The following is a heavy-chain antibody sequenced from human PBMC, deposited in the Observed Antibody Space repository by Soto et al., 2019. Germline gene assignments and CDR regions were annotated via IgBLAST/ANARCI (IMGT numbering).Heavy chain of an antibody. CDR3: GGCMVVVGGWAYNWFDP. CDR2: LIVFFGTT. J-gene: IGHJ5*02. CDR1: GGTFSSYT. V-gene: IGHV1-69*01. D-gene: IGHD2-21*01. Sequence: QVQLVQSGAEVKKPGSSVKVSCKASGGTFSSYTISWVRQAPGQGLEWMGGLIVFFGTTNYAHKVQGRVMITAGESTSTADRELTSVRSGDIAVYYGGGCMVVVGGWAYNWFDPWGQGTLVTVSS.